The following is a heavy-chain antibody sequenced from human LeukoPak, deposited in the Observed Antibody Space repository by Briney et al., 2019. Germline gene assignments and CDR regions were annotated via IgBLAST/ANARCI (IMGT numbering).Heavy chain of an antibody. D-gene: IGHD3-3*01. CDR1: GGSFSGYY. J-gene: IGHJ4*02. V-gene: IGHV4-34*01. CDR3: ARGVGFDF. Sequence: SETLSLTCAVYGGSFSGYYWSWIRQPPGKGLEWIGEINHSGSTNYNPSLKSRVTISVDTSKNQFSLKLSSVTAADTAMYYCARGVGFDFWGQGALVTVSS. CDR2: INHSGST.